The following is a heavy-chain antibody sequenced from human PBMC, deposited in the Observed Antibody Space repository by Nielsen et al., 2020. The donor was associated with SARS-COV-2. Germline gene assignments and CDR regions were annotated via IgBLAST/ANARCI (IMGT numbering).Heavy chain of an antibody. V-gene: IGHV3-7*01. CDR1: GFTFSSYW. CDR3: ARDSHYYYYGMDV. J-gene: IGHJ6*02. Sequence: GESLKISCAASGFTFSSYWMSWVRQAPGKGLEWVANLKQDGSEKYYVDSVKGRFTISRDNAKNSLYLQMNSLRAEDTAVYYCARDSHYYYYGMDVWGQGTTVTVSS. CDR2: LKQDGSEK.